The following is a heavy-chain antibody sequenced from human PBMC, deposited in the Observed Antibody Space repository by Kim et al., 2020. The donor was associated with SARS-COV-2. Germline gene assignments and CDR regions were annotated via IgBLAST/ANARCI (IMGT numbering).Heavy chain of an antibody. J-gene: IGHJ4*02. CDR1: GGSISSYY. D-gene: IGHD2-21*02. V-gene: IGHV4-59*13. Sequence: SETLSLTCTVSGGSISSYYWSWIRQPPGKGLEWIGYIYYSGSTNYNPSLKSRVTISVDTSKNQFSLKLSSVTAADTAVYYCARVMSFPYCGGDCYSFDYWGQGTLVTVSS. CDR3: ARVMSFPYCGGDCYSFDY. CDR2: IYYSGST.